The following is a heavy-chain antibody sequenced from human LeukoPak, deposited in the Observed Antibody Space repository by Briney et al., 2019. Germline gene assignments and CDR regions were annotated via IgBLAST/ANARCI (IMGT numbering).Heavy chain of an antibody. CDR1: GFTFSSYA. D-gene: IGHD3-22*01. CDR3: AKDSAYYDSSGSDY. V-gene: IGHV3-23*01. Sequence: GGSLRLSCAAYGFTFSSYAMSWVRQAPGKGLEWVSAISGSGGSTYYADSVKGRFTISRDNSKNTLYLQMNSLRAEDTAVYYCAKDSAYYDSSGSDYWGQGTLVTVSS. J-gene: IGHJ4*02. CDR2: ISGSGGST.